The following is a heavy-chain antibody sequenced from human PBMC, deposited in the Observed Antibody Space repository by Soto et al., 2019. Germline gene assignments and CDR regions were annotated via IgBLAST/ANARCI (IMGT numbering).Heavy chain of an antibody. CDR1: GYTFTSYY. CDR3: TLAFGALSWPSLFDY. J-gene: IGHJ4*02. CDR2: INPSGGST. Sequence: GASVKVSCKASGYTFTSYYMHWVRQAPGQGLEWMGIINPSGGSTSYAQKFQGRVTMTRDTSTSTVYMELSSLRSEDTAVYYCTLAFGALSWPSLFDYWGQGTLVTVSS. D-gene: IGHD3-10*01. V-gene: IGHV1-46*03.